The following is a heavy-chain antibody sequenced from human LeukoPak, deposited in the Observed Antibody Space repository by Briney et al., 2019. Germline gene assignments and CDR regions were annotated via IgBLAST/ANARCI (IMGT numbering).Heavy chain of an antibody. V-gene: IGHV5-51*01. D-gene: IGHD2-2*01. CDR3: ARLRMPPYYYYGMDV. CDR1: GYSFTSYW. Sequence: GESLKISCKGFGYSFTSYWIGWVRQMPGKGLEWMGIIYPGDSDTRYSPSFQGQVTISADKSISTAYLQWSSLKASDTAMYYCARLRMPPYYYYGMDVWGQGTTVTVSS. CDR2: IYPGDSDT. J-gene: IGHJ6*02.